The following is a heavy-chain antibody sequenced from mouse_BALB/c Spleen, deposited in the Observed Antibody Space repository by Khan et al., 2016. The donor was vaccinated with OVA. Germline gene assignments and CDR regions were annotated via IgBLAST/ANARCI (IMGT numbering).Heavy chain of an antibody. Sequence: VQLKESGGGLVKPGWSLTLSCAASGFTFSDYYMYWVRQTPEKRLEWVATISDGGSYTYYPDSMKGRFTISRDDAENNLFLQMSSLRTEDTAMYYCVRGYYGDPFAYWGQGTLVTVSA. CDR1: GFTFSDYY. CDR2: ISDGGSYT. D-gene: IGHD2-13*01. CDR3: VRGYYGDPFAY. J-gene: IGHJ3*01. V-gene: IGHV5-4*02.